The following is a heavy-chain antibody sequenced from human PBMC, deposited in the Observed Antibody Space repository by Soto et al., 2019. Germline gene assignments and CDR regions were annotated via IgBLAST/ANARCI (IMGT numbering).Heavy chain of an antibody. V-gene: IGHV3-13*01. CDR2: IGTAGDT. Sequence: PGGSLRLSCAASGFTFSSYDMHWVRQATGKGLEWVSAIGTAGDTYYPGSVKGRFTISRENAKNSLYLQMNSLRAEDTAVYYCARVSGLGRHYYGMDVWGQGTTVTVS. CDR3: ARVSGLGRHYYGMDV. CDR1: GFTFSSYD. J-gene: IGHJ6*02. D-gene: IGHD3-10*01.